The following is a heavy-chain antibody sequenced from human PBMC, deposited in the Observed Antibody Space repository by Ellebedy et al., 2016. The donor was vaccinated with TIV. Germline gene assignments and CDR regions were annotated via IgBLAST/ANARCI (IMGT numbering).Heavy chain of an antibody. J-gene: IGHJ5*02. CDR2: ISAYNGNT. CDR1: GYTFTSYG. D-gene: IGHD6-19*01. V-gene: IGHV1-18*04. Sequence: ASVKVSXXASGYTFTSYGISWVRQAPGQGLEWMGWISAYNGNTNYAQKLQGRVTMTTDTSTSTAYMELRSLRSDDTAVYYCARVGWVEQWLVGGYNWFDPWGQGTLVTVSS. CDR3: ARVGWVEQWLVGGYNWFDP.